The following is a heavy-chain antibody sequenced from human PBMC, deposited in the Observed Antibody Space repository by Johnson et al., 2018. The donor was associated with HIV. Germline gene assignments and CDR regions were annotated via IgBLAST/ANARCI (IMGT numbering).Heavy chain of an antibody. D-gene: IGHD6-19*01. J-gene: IGHJ3*02. V-gene: IGHV3-NL1*01. Sequence: QMQLVESGGGVVQPGRSLRLSCAASGFTFSSYAMHWVRQAPGKGLEWVAVIYSGGSTYYADSVKGRFTISRDNSKNTLYLQMNSLRAEDTAVYYCARGEGSGWHLAGAFDIWGQGTMVTVSS. CDR3: ARGEGSGWHLAGAFDI. CDR1: GFTFSSYA. CDR2: IYSGGST.